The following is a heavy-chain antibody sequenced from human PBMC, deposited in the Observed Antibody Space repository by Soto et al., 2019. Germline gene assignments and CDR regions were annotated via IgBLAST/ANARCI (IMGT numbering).Heavy chain of an antibody. CDR1: GDSVSSPYY. CDR3: ARSAGWYAVHS. J-gene: IGHJ4*02. D-gene: IGHD6-19*01. Sequence: QVQLQESGPGLVKPSGTLSLTCAVSGDSVSSPYYWCWVRQPPGKGLEWIGEVFHTGTTSYNPSLRSRVTISTDTSNNQFSLDLSSVTAADTAVYYCARSAGWYAVHSWGPGTPVIVSS. CDR2: VFHTGTT. V-gene: IGHV4-4*02.